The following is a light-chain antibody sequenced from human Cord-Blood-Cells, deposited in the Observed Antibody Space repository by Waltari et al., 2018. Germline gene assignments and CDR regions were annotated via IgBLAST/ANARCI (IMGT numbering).Light chain of an antibody. CDR2: GAS. Sequence: EIVMTQSTATLSVPPGERATLSCRASQSVSSNLAWYQQKPGQAPRLLIYGASTRATGIPARFSGSGSGTEFTLTISSLQSEDFAVYYCQQYNNWWTFGQGTKVEIK. CDR3: QQYNNWWT. CDR1: QSVSSN. J-gene: IGKJ1*01. V-gene: IGKV3-15*01.